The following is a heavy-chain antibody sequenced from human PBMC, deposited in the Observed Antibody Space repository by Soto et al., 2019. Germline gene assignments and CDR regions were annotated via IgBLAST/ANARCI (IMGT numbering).Heavy chain of an antibody. CDR3: AGEGQPFVNDY. CDR1: GFTFSSYG. CDR2: IWSDGSNR. V-gene: IGHV3-33*01. D-gene: IGHD3-10*01. Sequence: QVQLIESGGGVVQPGRSLRLSCAVSGFTFSSYGMHWVRQAPGKGLEWVAAIWSDGSNRYYADSVKGRFTISRDNSKNTLYLQMNSLRAEDTAVFYCAGEGQPFVNDYWGQGTLVTVSS. J-gene: IGHJ4*02.